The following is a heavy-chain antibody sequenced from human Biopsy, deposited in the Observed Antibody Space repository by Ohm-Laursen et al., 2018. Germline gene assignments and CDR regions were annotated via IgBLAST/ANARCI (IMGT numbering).Heavy chain of an antibody. J-gene: IGHJ3*02. V-gene: IGHV3-53*01. Sequence: SLRLSCTASGFTVSSNYMSWVRQAPGKGLEWVSVIYSGGSTYYADSVKGRFTISRDNSKNTLYFQMDSLRAEDTAVYYCARSGWPENDAFDIWGQGTMVTVSS. CDR2: IYSGGST. CDR3: ARSGWPENDAFDI. D-gene: IGHD6-19*01. CDR1: GFTVSSNY.